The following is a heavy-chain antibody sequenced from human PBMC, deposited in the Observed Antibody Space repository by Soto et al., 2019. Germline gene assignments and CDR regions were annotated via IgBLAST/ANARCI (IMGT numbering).Heavy chain of an antibody. CDR2: IQNHGYST. CDR3: ARGYDAGCHFGY. Sequence: EVQLVESGGGLVQPGGSLRLSCEASGFTFSRDEMNWVRQAPGKGLEWIAYIQNHGYSTHYADSVKGRFTISRDNAKNTLYLPMSRLTAEDTAIYYCARGYDAGCHFGYWGQGVLVTVSS. J-gene: IGHJ4*02. D-gene: IGHD1-20*01. V-gene: IGHV3-48*03. CDR1: GFTFSRDE.